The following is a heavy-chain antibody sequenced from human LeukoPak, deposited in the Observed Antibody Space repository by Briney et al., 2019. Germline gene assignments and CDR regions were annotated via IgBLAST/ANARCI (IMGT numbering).Heavy chain of an antibody. CDR2: VSGSGGST. J-gene: IGHJ3*01. CDR1: GFTFSRYA. V-gene: IGHV3-23*01. D-gene: IGHD3-10*01. Sequence: SGGSLRLSCAASGFTFSRYAMSWVRQAPGKGLEWVSDVSGSGGSTYYADSVKGLFTISRDNSKNTLYLQMNSLRAEDTAVYYCSKRMIRGVNHDAFDLWGQGTMVTVSS. CDR3: SKRMIRGVNHDAFDL.